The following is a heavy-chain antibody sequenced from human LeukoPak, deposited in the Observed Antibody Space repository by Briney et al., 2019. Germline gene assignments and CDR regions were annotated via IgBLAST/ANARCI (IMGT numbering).Heavy chain of an antibody. CDR2: IKQDGSEK. CDR3: ARDLLRWAFDY. Sequence: PGGSLRLSCAASGFTFSNYWMSWVRQAPGKGLEWVGNIKQDGSEKYYVDSVKGRFTISRDNARNSLDLQMNSLRAEDTAVYYCARDLLRWAFDYWGQGTLVTVSS. CDR1: GFTFSNYW. V-gene: IGHV3-7*01. J-gene: IGHJ4*02. D-gene: IGHD4-23*01.